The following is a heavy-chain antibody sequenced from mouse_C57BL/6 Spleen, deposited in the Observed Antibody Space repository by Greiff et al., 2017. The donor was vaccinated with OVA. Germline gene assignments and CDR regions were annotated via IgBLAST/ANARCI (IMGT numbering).Heavy chain of an antibody. D-gene: IGHD1-1*01. J-gene: IGHJ2*01. V-gene: IGHV10-1*01. CDR3: VGGGTTIVAGFDY. CDR2: IRSKSNNYAT. Sequence: EVQLVESGGGLVQPKGSLKLSCAASGFSFNTYAMNWVRQAPGKGLEWVARIRSKSNNYATYYAVSVKDRFTIARDDADSMLYLEMNNLRTEATAMDYGVGGGTTIVAGFDYWGQGTTLTVSA. CDR1: GFSFNTYA.